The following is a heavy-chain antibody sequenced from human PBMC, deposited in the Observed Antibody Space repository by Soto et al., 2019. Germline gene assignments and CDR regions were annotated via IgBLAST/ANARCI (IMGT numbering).Heavy chain of an antibody. CDR1: GFTFSSYS. CDR3: ARKAVVVAANAFDI. V-gene: IGHV3-21*01. CDR2: ISSSSSYI. D-gene: IGHD2-15*01. J-gene: IGHJ3*02. Sequence: GWSLRLSCAASGFTFSSYSMNWVRQAPGKGLEWVSSISSSSSYIYYADSVKGRFTISRDNAKNSLYLQMNSLRAEDTAVYYCARKAVVVAANAFDIWGQGTMGTVSS.